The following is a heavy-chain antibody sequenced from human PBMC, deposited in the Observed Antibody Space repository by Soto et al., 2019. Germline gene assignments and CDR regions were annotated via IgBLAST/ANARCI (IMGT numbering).Heavy chain of an antibody. Sequence: PGGSLRLSCAASGFTFSSYAMSWVRQAPGKGLEWVSAISGSGGSTYYADSVKGRFTISRDNSKNTLYLQMNSLRAEDTAVYYCAKGSNNIVVVPAASMFDPWGQGTLVTVSS. V-gene: IGHV3-23*01. CDR3: AKGSNNIVVVPAASMFDP. CDR1: GFTFSSYA. D-gene: IGHD2-2*01. CDR2: ISGSGGST. J-gene: IGHJ5*02.